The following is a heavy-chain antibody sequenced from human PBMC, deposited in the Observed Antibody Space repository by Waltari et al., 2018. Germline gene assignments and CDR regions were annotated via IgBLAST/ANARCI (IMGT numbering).Heavy chain of an antibody. V-gene: IGHV1-69*04. J-gene: IGHJ4*02. CDR3: ARGGSGYYLTNDY. CDR2: IIPMVGIA. Sequence: QVQLVQSGAEVKKPGSSVKVSCKASGDTFSSYAISWVRQAPGQGLEWMGRIIPMVGIANYAKNFQGRVTITADKSTSTAYMELSSLRSEDTAVYYCARGGSGYYLTNDYWGQGTLVTVSS. CDR1: GDTFSSYA. D-gene: IGHD3-22*01.